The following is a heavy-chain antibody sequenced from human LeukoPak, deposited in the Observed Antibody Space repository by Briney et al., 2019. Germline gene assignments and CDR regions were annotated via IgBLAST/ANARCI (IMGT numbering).Heavy chain of an antibody. V-gene: IGHV1-18*01. CDR3: ARDSGYSYGPGGAFDI. D-gene: IGHD5-18*01. CDR2: ISAYNGNT. Sequence: ASVKVSCKASGYTFTSYGISWVRQAPGQGLEWMGWISAYNGNTNYAQKLQGRVTMTTDTSTSTAYMEPRSLRSDDTAVYYCARDSGYSYGPGGAFDIWGQGTMVTVSS. CDR1: GYTFTSYG. J-gene: IGHJ3*02.